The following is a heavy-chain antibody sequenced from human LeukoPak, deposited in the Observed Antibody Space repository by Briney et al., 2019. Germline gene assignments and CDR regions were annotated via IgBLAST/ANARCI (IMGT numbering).Heavy chain of an antibody. V-gene: IGHV4-34*01. CDR1: GGSFSGYY. CDR3: ARLSTWNDGVDAFDI. D-gene: IGHD1-1*01. J-gene: IGHJ3*02. Sequence: SETLSLTCAVYGGSFSGYYWSWIRQPPGKGLEWIGSIYYSGSTYYNPSLKSRVTMSLDTSKNQFSLNLSSATAADTAVFYCARLSTWNDGVDAFDIWGQGTMVTVSS. CDR2: IYYSGST.